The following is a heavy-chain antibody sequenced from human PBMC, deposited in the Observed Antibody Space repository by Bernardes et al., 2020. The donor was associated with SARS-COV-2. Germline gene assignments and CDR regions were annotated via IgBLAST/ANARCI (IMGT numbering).Heavy chain of an antibody. CDR2: INPSDNDA. Sequence: ASVKVSCKASGYTLDTFYLHWVRQAPGQGLEWLAVINPSDNDAGYAQKFRGRATLTTDTSTSTVYMELTSLRSDDTAVYYCARDQRQVGTSRRGAFDLWGQGTLVTVSS. J-gene: IGHJ3*01. CDR1: GYTLDTFY. CDR3: ARDQRQVGTSRRGAFDL. D-gene: IGHD1-26*01. V-gene: IGHV1-46*02.